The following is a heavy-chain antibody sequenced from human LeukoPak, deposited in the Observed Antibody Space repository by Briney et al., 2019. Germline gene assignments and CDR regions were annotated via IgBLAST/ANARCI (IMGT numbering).Heavy chain of an antibody. CDR3: ARDSSGYYYAAHYYYYGMDV. V-gene: IGHV1-2*04. J-gene: IGHJ6*02. Sequence: ASVKVSCKASGYTFTGYYMHWVRQAPGQGLEWMGWINPNSGGINYAQKFQGWVTMTRDTSISTAYMELSRLRSDDTAVYYCARDSSGYYYAAHYYYYGMDVWGQGTTVTVSS. CDR1: GYTFTGYY. D-gene: IGHD3-22*01. CDR2: INPNSGGI.